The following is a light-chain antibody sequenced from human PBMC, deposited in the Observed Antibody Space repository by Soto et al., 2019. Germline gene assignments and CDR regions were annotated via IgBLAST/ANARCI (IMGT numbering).Light chain of an antibody. J-gene: IGKJ1*01. V-gene: IGKV1-17*01. CDR3: LQHNSDPRT. Sequence: DIQMTQSPSSLSASVGDRVTITCRASQGIRNDLSWYHQKPGEAPKRLIYAASSLHSGVPSRFSVSGSGTEFTLTISSLQPEDFATYYCLQHNSDPRTFGQGTKV. CDR2: AAS. CDR1: QGIRND.